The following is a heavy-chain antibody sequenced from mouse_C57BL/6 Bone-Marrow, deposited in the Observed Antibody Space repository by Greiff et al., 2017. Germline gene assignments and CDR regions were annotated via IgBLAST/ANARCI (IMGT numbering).Heavy chain of an antibody. D-gene: IGHD1-1*01. Sequence: EVQLVESGGGLVQPGGSLKLSCAASGFTFSDYYMYWVRQTPEKRLEWVAYISNGGGSTYYPDTVKGRFTISRDNAKNTLYLQMSRLKSEDTAMYYCARHEDYYGSSPFAYWGQGTLVTVSA. CDR1: GFTFSDYY. CDR2: ISNGGGST. CDR3: ARHEDYYGSSPFAY. J-gene: IGHJ3*01. V-gene: IGHV5-12*01.